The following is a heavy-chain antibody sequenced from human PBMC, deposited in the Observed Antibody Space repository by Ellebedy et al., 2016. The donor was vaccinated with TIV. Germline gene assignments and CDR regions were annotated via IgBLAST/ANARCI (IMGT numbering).Heavy chain of an antibody. CDR3: ARETSGHYDFWSGYLRGSYGMDV. CDR1: GFTFSSYS. J-gene: IGHJ6*02. D-gene: IGHD3-3*01. Sequence: GESLKISXAASGFTFSSYSMNWVRQAPGKGLEWVAVIWYDGSNKYYADSVKGRFTISRDNSKNTLYLQMNSLRAEDTAVYYCARETSGHYDFWSGYLRGSYGMDVWGQGTTVTVSS. CDR2: IWYDGSNK. V-gene: IGHV3-33*08.